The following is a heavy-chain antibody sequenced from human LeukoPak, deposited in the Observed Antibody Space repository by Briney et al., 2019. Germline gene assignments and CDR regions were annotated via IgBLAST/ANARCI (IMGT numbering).Heavy chain of an antibody. V-gene: IGHV3-21*01. D-gene: IGHD3-22*01. J-gene: IGHJ4*02. CDR3: ARAPYYYDSSGYQSIDY. CDR1: GFTFSSYS. Sequence: GGSLRLSCAASGFTFSSYSTNWVRQAPGKGLEWVSSISSSSSYIYYADSVKGRFTISRDNAKNSLYLQMNSLRAEDTAVYYCARAPYYYDSSGYQSIDYWGQGTLVTVSS. CDR2: ISSSSSYI.